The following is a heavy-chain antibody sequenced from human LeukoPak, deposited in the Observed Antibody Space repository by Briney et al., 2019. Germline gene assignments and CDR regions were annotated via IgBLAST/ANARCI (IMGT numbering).Heavy chain of an antibody. CDR2: IKSDGSST. D-gene: IGHD1-26*01. V-gene: IGHV3-74*01. CDR3: VRDNRSYNFDY. CDR1: GFTFSSYG. J-gene: IGHJ4*02. Sequence: GRSLRLSCAASGFTFSSYGMHWVRQAPGKGLVWVSCIKSDGSSTSIADSAKGRFTISRDNAKNTVYLQMNSLRAEDTAVYYCVRDNRSYNFDYWGQGTLVTVSS.